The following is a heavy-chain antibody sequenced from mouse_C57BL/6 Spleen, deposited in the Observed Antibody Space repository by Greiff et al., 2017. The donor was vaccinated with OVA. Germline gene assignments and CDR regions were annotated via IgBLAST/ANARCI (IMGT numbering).Heavy chain of an antibody. J-gene: IGHJ4*01. CDR1: GYSFTSYY. Sequence: QVQLKESGPELVKPGASVKISCKASGYSFTSYYIHWVKQRPGQGLEWIGWIYPGSGNTKYNEKFKGKATLTADTSSSTAYMQLSSLTSEDSAVYYCARKGTTFYAMDYWGQGTSVTVSS. CDR2: IYPGSGNT. CDR3: ARKGTTFYAMDY. D-gene: IGHD2-12*01. V-gene: IGHV1-66*01.